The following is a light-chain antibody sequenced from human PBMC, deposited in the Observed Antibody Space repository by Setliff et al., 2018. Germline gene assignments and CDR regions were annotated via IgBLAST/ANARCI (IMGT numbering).Light chain of an antibody. Sequence: QSALAQPRSVSGSPGQSVTISCAGTSSDVGGYNYVSWYQQYPGKAPKLMIYDVSKRPSGVPDRFSGSKSGNTAPLTISGLQAEDEADYYCSSYTSSSTYVFGTGTKVTVL. J-gene: IGLJ1*01. CDR1: SSDVGGYNY. V-gene: IGLV2-11*01. CDR2: DVS. CDR3: SSYTSSSTYV.